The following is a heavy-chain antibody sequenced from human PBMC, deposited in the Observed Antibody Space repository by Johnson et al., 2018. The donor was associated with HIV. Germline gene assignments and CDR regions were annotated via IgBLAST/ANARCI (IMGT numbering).Heavy chain of an antibody. CDR3: ARVGQKLVPVPRGAFDI. J-gene: IGHJ3*02. CDR1: GFTFRSYG. CDR2: VSYDGTNE. Sequence: QVHLVESGGGVVQPGRSLRLSCVASGFTFRSYGMHWVRQAPGKGLEWVAFVSYDGTNEFSADSVKGRFTVSRDSSKNTLYLQMNSLRAEDTAVYYCARVGQKLVPVPRGAFDIWGQGTMVTVSS. V-gene: IGHV3-30*03. D-gene: IGHD6-6*01.